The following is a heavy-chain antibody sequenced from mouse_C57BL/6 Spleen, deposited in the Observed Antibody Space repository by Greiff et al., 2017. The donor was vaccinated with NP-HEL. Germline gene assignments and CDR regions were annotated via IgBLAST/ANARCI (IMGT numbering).Heavy chain of an antibody. CDR3: TRLSYDGYSPLAD. V-gene: IGHV1-15*01. CDR1: GYTFTDYE. Sequence: QVQLQQSGAELVRPGASVTLSCKASGYTFTDYEMHWVKQTPVHGLEWIGAIDPETGGTAYNQKFKGKAILTADNSSSTADMELRSLTSEDSAVYYCTRLSYDGYSPLADWGQGTLVTVSA. D-gene: IGHD2-3*01. CDR2: IDPETGGT. J-gene: IGHJ3*01.